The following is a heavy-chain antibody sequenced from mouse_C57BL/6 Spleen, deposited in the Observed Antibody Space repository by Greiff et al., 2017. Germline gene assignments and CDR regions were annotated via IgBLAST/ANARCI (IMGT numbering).Heavy chain of an antibody. CDR1: GYTFTDYY. V-gene: IGHV1-76*01. D-gene: IGHD2-4*01. Sequence: QVHVKQSGAELVRPGASVKLSCKASGYTFTDYYINWVKQRPGQGLEWIARIYPGSGNTYYNEKFKGKATLTAEKSSSTAYMQLSSLTTEDSAVYFCARGFYYEPPWFAYWGQGTLVTVSA. J-gene: IGHJ3*01. CDR2: IYPGSGNT. CDR3: ARGFYYEPPWFAY.